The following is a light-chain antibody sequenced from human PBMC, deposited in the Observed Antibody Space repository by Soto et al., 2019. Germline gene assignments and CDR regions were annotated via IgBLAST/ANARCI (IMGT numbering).Light chain of an antibody. CDR3: QQLNSYPLT. CDR1: QGISSY. V-gene: IGKV1-9*01. CDR2: AAS. J-gene: IGKJ4*01. Sequence: DIQFTQAPFFLSASVGDRVTITCRASQGISSYLAWYQQKPGKAPKLLIYAASTLQSGVPSRFSGSGAGTEFTLTISSLQPEDFATYYCQQLNSYPLTFGRGTKVAIK.